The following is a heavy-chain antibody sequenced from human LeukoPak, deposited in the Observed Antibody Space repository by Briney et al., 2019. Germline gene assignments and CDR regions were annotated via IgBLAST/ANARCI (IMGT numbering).Heavy chain of an antibody. CDR2: ISAYNGNT. Sequence: ASVKVSCKASGYTFTSYGISWVRQAPGQGLEWMGWISAYNGNTNYAQKLQGRVTMTTDTSTSTAYMELRSLRSDDTAVYCCARDRDYYGSGKEGMDVWGQGTTVTVSS. D-gene: IGHD3-10*01. CDR3: ARDRDYYGSGKEGMDV. CDR1: GYTFTSYG. V-gene: IGHV1-18*01. J-gene: IGHJ6*02.